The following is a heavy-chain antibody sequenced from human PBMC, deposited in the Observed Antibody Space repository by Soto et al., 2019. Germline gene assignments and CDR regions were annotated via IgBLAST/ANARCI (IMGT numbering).Heavy chain of an antibody. V-gene: IGHV3-48*01. CDR1: GFTFSSYS. D-gene: IGHD3-10*01. Sequence: SLRLSCAASGFTFSSYSMNWVRQAPGKGLEWVSYISSSSSTIYYADSVKGRFTISRDNAKNSLYLQMNSLRAEDTAVYYCASLLLWFGELGGQDAFDIWGQGTMVTVSS. J-gene: IGHJ3*02. CDR3: ASLLLWFGELGGQDAFDI. CDR2: ISSSSSTI.